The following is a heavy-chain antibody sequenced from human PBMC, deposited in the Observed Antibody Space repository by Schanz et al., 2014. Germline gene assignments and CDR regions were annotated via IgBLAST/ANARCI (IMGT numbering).Heavy chain of an antibody. CDR2: IYSGGST. D-gene: IGHD5-12*01. Sequence: HLVESGGGLIQPGGSLRLSCAASGFTVSDNYMTWVRQAPGKGLEWVSVIYSGGSTYYADSVKGRFTISRDNSKNTVYLHMNSLRDEDTAVYYCAKDMNREATAPESWGQGTLVTVSS. J-gene: IGHJ5*02. CDR3: AKDMNREATAPES. V-gene: IGHV3-53*01. CDR1: GFTVSDNY.